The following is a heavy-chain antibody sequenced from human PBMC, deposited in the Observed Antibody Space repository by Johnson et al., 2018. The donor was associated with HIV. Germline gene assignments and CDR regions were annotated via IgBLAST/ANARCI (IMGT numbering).Heavy chain of an antibody. J-gene: IGHJ3*02. CDR1: GFTFSSYG. CDR2: ISYDGSNK. D-gene: IGHD2/OR15-2a*01. V-gene: IGHV3-30*03. CDR3: AREGKYLAGAEDAFDI. Sequence: QVQLVESGGGVVQPGRSLRLSCAASGFTFSSYGMHWVRQAPGKGLEWVAVISYDGSNKYYADSMKGRFTISRDNSKNTLYLQMNSLRAEDTAVYYCAREGKYLAGAEDAFDIWGQGTMVTVSS.